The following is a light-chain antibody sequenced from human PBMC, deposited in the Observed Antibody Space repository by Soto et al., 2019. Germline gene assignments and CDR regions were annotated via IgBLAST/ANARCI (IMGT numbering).Light chain of an antibody. CDR3: QQSYSTST. V-gene: IGKV1-39*01. CDR2: AAS. CDR1: QSISSY. Sequence: DIQMTPSPSSLSASVGDRVTITCRASQSISSYLNWYQQKPGQAPKILIYAASSLQSGVPSRFSGSESGTDFTLTISSLQPEDFATYYFQQSYSTSTFGQGTKVEIK. J-gene: IGKJ1*01.